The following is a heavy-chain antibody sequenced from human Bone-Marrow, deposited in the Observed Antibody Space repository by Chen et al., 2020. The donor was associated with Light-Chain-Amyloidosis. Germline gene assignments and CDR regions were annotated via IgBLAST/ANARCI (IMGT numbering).Heavy chain of an antibody. CDR2: IYPDDSDA. D-gene: IGHD5-12*01. Sequence: EVQLEQSGPEVKRHGESLKISCKGSGYNFPNYCIGWVRQMPGKGLEWMGVIYPDDSDARYSPSFEGQVTISADKSITTAYLQWRSLKASDTAMYYCARRRDGYNFDYWGQGTLVTVSS. CDR1: GYNFPNYC. J-gene: IGHJ4*02. V-gene: IGHV5-51*01. CDR3: ARRRDGYNFDY.